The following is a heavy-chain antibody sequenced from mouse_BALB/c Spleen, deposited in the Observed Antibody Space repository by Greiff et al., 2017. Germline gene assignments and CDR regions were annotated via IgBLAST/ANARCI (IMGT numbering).Heavy chain of an antibody. V-gene: IGHV5-12-2*01. Sequence: DVMLVESGGGLVQPGGSLKLSCTASGFTFSSYTMSWVRQTPEKRLEWVAYISTGGGSTYYPDTVKGRFTISRENAKNTLYLQMSSLKSEDTAMYYCASTVVAKGCFAYWGEGTTLTVSS. D-gene: IGHD1-1*01. CDR2: ISTGGGST. J-gene: IGHJ2*01. CDR1: GFTFSSYT. CDR3: ASTVVAKGCFAY.